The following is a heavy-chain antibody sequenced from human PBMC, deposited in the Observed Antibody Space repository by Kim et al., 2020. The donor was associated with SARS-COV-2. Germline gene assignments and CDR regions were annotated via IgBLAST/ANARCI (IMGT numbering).Heavy chain of an antibody. CDR2: IYYSGST. V-gene: IGHV4-59*01. J-gene: IGHJ4*02. Sequence: SETLSLTCTVSGGSISSYYWSWIRQPPGKGLECIGYIYYSGSTNYNPSLKSRVTISVDTSKNQFSLKLSSVTAADTAVYYCARIIRYYYDSSGYSYYFDYWGPGTLVTGSS. CDR3: ARIIRYYYDSSGYSYYFDY. CDR1: GGSISSYY. D-gene: IGHD3-22*01.